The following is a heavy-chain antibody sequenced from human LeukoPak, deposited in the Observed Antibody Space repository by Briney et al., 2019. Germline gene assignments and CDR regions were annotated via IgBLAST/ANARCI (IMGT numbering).Heavy chain of an antibody. CDR3: AELGITMIGGV. V-gene: IGHV3-21*01. D-gene: IGHD3-10*02. CDR2: VSNSGDYI. Sequence: GGSLRLSCAASGFSFSSYRMNWVRQAPGKGLEWVSSVSNSGDYIHYADSVKGRFTISRDNSKNSPYLQMNSLRAEDTAVYYCAELGITMIGGVWGKGTTVTISS. CDR1: GFSFSSYR. J-gene: IGHJ6*04.